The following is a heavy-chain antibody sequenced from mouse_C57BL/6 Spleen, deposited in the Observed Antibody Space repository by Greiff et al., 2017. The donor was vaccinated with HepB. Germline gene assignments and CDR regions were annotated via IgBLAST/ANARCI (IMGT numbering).Heavy chain of an antibody. CDR3: ARHEGGALLPFAY. CDR2: FYPGSGSI. Sequence: QVQLQQSGDELVPPGASVQLSCKASGYTFTEYTIHWVKQRSGQGLEWIGWFYPGSGSIKYTEKFKDKATLTADKSSSTVSMELSRLTSEDAAVYFCARHEGGALLPFAYWGQGTLVTVSA. CDR1: GYTFTEYT. V-gene: IGHV1-62-2*01. J-gene: IGHJ3*01. D-gene: IGHD2-10*01.